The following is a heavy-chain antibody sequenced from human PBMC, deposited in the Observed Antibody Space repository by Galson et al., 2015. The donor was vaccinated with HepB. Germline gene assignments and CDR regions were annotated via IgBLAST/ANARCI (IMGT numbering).Heavy chain of an antibody. CDR1: GFTFSSYG. CDR3: VTYSGSYFVY. CDR2: IRYDGSNK. J-gene: IGHJ4*02. V-gene: IGHV3-30*02. D-gene: IGHD3-10*01. Sequence: SLRLSCAASGFTFSSYGMHWVRQAPGKGLEWVAFIRYDGSNKYYADSVKGRFTISRDNSKNTLYLQMNSLRAEDTAVYYCVTYSGSYFVYWGQGTLVTVSS.